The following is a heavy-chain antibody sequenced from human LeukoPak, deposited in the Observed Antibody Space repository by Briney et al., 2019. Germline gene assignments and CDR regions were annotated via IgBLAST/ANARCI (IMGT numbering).Heavy chain of an antibody. CDR3: ARDLTGDGAFDI. Sequence: SQTLSLTCAVSGGSISSGGYSWSWIRQPPGKGLEWIGYIYHSGSTYYNPSLKSRVTISVDRSKNQFSLKLSSVTAADTAVYYCARDLTGDGAFDIWSQGTMVTVSS. J-gene: IGHJ3*02. D-gene: IGHD7-27*01. CDR1: GGSISSGGYS. CDR2: IYHSGST. V-gene: IGHV4-30-2*01.